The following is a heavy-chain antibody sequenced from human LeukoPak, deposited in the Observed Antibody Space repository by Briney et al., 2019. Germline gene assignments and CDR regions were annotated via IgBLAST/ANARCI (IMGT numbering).Heavy chain of an antibody. CDR1: GFTFSSYI. D-gene: IGHD6-19*01. CDR3: AKAAVAGPRGNWFDL. CDR2: VSYDGTDK. V-gene: IGHV3-30*04. J-gene: IGHJ5*02. Sequence: PGGSLRLSCAASGFTFSSYIIHWVRQAPGKGLEWVAVVSYDGTDKYYADSVKGRFTISRDNSKNTLYLQMNSLRAEDTAVYYCAKAAVAGPRGNWFDLWGEGTLVTVSS.